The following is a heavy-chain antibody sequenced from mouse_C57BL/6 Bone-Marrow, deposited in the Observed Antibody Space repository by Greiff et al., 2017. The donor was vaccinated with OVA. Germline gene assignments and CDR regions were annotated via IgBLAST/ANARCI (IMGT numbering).Heavy chain of an antibody. J-gene: IGHJ2*01. CDR3: ARDREGMVTTPFDY. D-gene: IGHD2-2*01. CDR1: GFTFSSYA. Sequence: EVQVVESGGGLVKPGGSLKLSCAASGFTFSSYAMSWVRQTPEKRLEWVATISDGGSYTYYPDNVKGRFTISRDNAKNNLYLQMSHLKSEDTAMYYCARDREGMVTTPFDYWGQGTTLTVSS. CDR2: ISDGGSYT. V-gene: IGHV5-4*01.